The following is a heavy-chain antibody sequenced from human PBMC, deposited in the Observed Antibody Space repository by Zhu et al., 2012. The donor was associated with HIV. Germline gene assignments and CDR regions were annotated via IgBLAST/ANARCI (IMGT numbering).Heavy chain of an antibody. V-gene: IGHV4-38-2*02. CDR2: VYYSGTT. J-gene: IGHJ6*03. CDR1: RYSIISGYY. Sequence: QVQLQESGPGLVKPSETLSLTCTVSRYSIISGYYWGWIRQSPGKGLEWIGAVYYSGTTYYNPSLKNRVSTSVDASGEQFSLKLFSVTAADTAIYYCARHDHYSYYMDVWGRGTTVAVSS. CDR3: ARHDHYSYYMDV.